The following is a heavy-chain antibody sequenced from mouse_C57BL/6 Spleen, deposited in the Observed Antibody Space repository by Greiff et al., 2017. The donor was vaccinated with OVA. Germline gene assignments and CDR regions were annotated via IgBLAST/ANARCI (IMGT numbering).Heavy chain of an antibody. V-gene: IGHV14-4*01. CDR2: IDPENGDT. D-gene: IGHD1-1*01. Sequence: VHVKQSGAELVRPGASVKLSCTASGFNIKDDYMHWVKQRPEQGLEWIGWIDPENGDTEYASKFQGKATITADTSSNTAYLQLSSLTSEDTAVYYCTTSHYYGSSWGFAYWGQGTLVTVSA. CDR3: TTSHYYGSSWGFAY. CDR1: GFNIKDDY. J-gene: IGHJ3*01.